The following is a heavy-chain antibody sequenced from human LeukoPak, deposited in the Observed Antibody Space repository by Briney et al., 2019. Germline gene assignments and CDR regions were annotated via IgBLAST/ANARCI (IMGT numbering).Heavy chain of an antibody. CDR2: IWYDGSNK. J-gene: IGHJ4*02. CDR3: AKDRSYSSGWSEIDY. Sequence: GRSLRLSCAASGFTFSSYGMHWVRQAPGKGLEWVAVIWYDGSNKYYADSVKGRFTISRDNSKNTLYLQMNSLRAEDTAVYYCAKDRSYSSGWSEIDYWGQGTLVPVSS. D-gene: IGHD6-19*01. V-gene: IGHV3-33*06. CDR1: GFTFSSYG.